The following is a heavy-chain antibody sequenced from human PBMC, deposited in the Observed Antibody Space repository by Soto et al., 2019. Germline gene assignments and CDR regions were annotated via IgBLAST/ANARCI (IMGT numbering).Heavy chain of an antibody. J-gene: IGHJ4*02. CDR3: RSSGWYGFDS. V-gene: IGHV4-59*12. D-gene: IGHD6-13*01. CDR2: IYYSGST. CDR1: GGSISSYY. Sequence: SETLSLTCTVSGGSISSYYWSWIRQPPGKGLEWIGYIYYSGSTNYNPSLKSRVTISVDTSNNQFSLKLSSVTAADTAVYYCRSSGWYGFDSWGPGTLVTVSS.